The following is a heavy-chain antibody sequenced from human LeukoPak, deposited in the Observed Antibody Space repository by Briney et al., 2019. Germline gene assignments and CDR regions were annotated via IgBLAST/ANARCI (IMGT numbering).Heavy chain of an antibody. D-gene: IGHD4-11*01. Sequence: ASVKVSCKASGYTFTGQYIHWVRQAPGQGLEWMGWINPNSGGTNYAQKFQGRVTMTGDTSITTAYMELSRLRSDDTAVYYCARVVTTTWNSYTGWFDPWGQGTLVTVSS. CDR2: INPNSGGT. CDR3: ARVVTTTWNSYTGWFDP. CDR1: GYTFTGQY. V-gene: IGHV1-2*02. J-gene: IGHJ5*02.